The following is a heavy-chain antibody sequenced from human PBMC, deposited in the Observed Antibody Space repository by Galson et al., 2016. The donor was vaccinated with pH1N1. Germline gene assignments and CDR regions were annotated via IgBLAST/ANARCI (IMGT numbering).Heavy chain of an antibody. V-gene: IGHV1-69*13. CDR3: AREDYYDVGLSDLYFDL. CDR1: GGTFNSNG. CDR2: IIPILGST. J-gene: IGHJ2*01. Sequence: SVKVSCKASGGTFNSNGISWLRQAPGQGLEWMGRIIPILGSTNYAQKFKGKITITADESTSTAYMELNSLRSEDTALYYCAREDYYDVGLSDLYFDLWGRGPRVTVSS. D-gene: IGHD3-22*01.